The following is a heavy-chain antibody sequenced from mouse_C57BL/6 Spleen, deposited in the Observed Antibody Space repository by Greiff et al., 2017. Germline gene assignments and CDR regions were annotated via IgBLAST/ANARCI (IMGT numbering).Heavy chain of an antibody. J-gene: IGHJ4*01. D-gene: IGHD2-5*01. CDR2: IDPSDSYT. CDR1: GYTFTSYW. CDR3: ARSYDSNPGAMDY. V-gene: IGHV1-50*01. Sequence: VQLQQSGAELVKPGASVKLSCKASGYTFTSYWMQWVKQRPGQGLEWIGEIDPSDSYTNYNQKFKGKATLTVDTSSSTAYMQLSSLTSEDSAVYYCARSYDSNPGAMDYWGQGTSVTVSS.